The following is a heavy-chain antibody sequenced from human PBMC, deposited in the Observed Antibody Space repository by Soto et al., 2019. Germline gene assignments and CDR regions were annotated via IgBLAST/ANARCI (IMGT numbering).Heavy chain of an antibody. CDR2: TYYRSKWYN. D-gene: IGHD1-26*01. CDR3: ARDGSYSAVWFAFFQY. V-gene: IGHV6-1*01. CDR1: GDSVSNNSGA. J-gene: IGHJ1*01. Sequence: KQSQTLSLTCAISGDSVSNNSGAWTWIRQSPSRGLEWLGRTYYRSKWYNEYAVSVRSRIIINADTSKNQFTLQLNFVTPEDTALYYCARDGSYSAVWFAFFQYWGQGSLVTVSS.